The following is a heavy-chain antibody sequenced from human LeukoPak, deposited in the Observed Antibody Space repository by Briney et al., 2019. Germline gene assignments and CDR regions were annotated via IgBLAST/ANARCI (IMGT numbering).Heavy chain of an antibody. J-gene: IGHJ6*03. CDR2: ISPNSGDT. D-gene: IGHD6-19*01. CDR1: GYTFTGHY. V-gene: IGHV1-2*02. CDR3: ARVAIAVAGDYHYHYMDV. Sequence: ASVTVSCKASGYTFTGHYMHWVRQAPGQGLEWMGWISPNSGDTDYAQRFQGRVTMTRDTSISTAYMELSRLRSDDTAVYYCARVAIAVAGDYHYHYMDVWGKGTTVTVSS.